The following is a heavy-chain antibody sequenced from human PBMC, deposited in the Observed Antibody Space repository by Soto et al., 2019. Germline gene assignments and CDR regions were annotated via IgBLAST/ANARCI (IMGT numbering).Heavy chain of an antibody. D-gene: IGHD3-10*01. Sequence: PSETLSLTCTVSGGSISSSSYYWGWIRQPPGKGLEWIGSIYYSGSTSYNPSLKSRLIISVDTSQNQVSLKLASVTAADTAVYYCLTQGFGPLHGLVDVWGQGTTVTVS. CDR3: LTQGFGPLHGLVDV. V-gene: IGHV4-39*07. CDR1: GGSISSSSYY. CDR2: IYYSGST. J-gene: IGHJ6*02.